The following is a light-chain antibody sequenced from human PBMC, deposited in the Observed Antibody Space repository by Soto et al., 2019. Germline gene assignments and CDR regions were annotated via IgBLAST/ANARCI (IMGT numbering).Light chain of an antibody. J-gene: IGKJ4*01. V-gene: IGKV3-15*01. CDR2: GAS. CDR3: GQYNNSPF. CDR1: QSVSSN. Sequence: EIVMTQSPATLSVSPGERATLSCRASQSVSSNLAWYQQKPGQAPSLLIYGASTTAADIPARFGGSGSATELSHTTDTLRIEEFAVYYWGQYNNSPFLGGGTKVEIK.